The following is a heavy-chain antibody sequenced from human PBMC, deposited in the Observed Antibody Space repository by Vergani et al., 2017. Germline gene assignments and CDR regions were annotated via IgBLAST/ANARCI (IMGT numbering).Heavy chain of an antibody. D-gene: IGHD6-13*01. V-gene: IGHV3-21*01. Sequence: EVQLVESGGGLVKPGGSLRLSCAASGFTFSSYSMNWVRPAPGKGLEWVSSISSSSSYIYYADSVKGRFTISRDNAKNSLYLQMNSLRAEDTAVYFCARDRNRGIAAAAGRFYYYGMDVWGQGTTVTVSS. CDR3: ARDRNRGIAAAAGRFYYYGMDV. CDR2: ISSSSSYI. J-gene: IGHJ6*02. CDR1: GFTFSSYS.